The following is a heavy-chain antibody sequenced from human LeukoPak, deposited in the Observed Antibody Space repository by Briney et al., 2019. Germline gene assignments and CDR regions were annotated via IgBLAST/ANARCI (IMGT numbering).Heavy chain of an antibody. CDR1: GFTFSTYW. Sequence: PGGSLRLSCAASGFTFSTYWMHWVRQAPGKGLVWVSRIKSDGSSTSYAESVKGRFTISRDNAKNTLYLQMNSLRAEDTAVYYCAELGITMIGGVWGKGTTVTISS. CDR3: AELGITMIGGV. D-gene: IGHD3-10*02. CDR2: IKSDGSST. V-gene: IGHV3-74*01. J-gene: IGHJ6*04.